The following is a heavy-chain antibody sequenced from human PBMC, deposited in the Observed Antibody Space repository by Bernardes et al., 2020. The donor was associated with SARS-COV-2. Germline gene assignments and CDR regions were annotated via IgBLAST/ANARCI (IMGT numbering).Heavy chain of an antibody. CDR1: GFTFSSYS. CDR2: ISSSSSYI. D-gene: IGHD6-6*01. CDR3: ARDHDIAARSDYYYMDV. V-gene: IGHV3-21*01. Sequence: GGSLRLSCAASGFTFSSYSMNWVRQAPGKGLEWVSSISSSSSYIYYADSVKGRFTISRDNAKNSLYLQMNSLRAEDTAVYYCARDHDIAARSDYYYMDVWGKGTTVTVSS. J-gene: IGHJ6*03.